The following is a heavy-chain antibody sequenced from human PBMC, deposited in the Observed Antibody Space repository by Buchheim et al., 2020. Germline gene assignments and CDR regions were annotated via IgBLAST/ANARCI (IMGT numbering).Heavy chain of an antibody. CDR3: ARRYCFKTACYTVDY. CDR2: INHSGAT. D-gene: IGHD2-15*01. J-gene: IGHJ4*02. Sequence: QVQLQQWGAGLLKPSETLSLTCAVYGESFSGYYWTWIRQPPGKGLDWIVEINHSGATNNNPSLKSRVTMSVDTSKNQFSLKLNSVTAADTAVYYCARRYCFKTACYTVDYWGQGSL. CDR1: GESFSGYY. V-gene: IGHV4-34*01.